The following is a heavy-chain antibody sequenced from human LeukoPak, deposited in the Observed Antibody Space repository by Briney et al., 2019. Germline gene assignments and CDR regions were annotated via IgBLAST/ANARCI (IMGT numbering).Heavy chain of an antibody. CDR2: ISGSGGST. CDR3: AKDLVPYDFWSGFDY. J-gene: IGHJ4*02. D-gene: IGHD3-3*01. CDR1: GFTFSSYA. V-gene: IGHV3-23*01. Sequence: GGSLRLSCAASGFTFSSYAMSWVRQAPGKGLEWVSAISGSGGSTYYADSVKGRFTISRDNSKNTLYLQMNSLRAKDTAVYYCAKDLVPYDFWSGFDYWGQGTLVTVSS.